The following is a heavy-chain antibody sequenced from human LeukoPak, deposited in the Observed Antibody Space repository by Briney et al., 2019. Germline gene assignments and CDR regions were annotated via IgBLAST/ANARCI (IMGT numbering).Heavy chain of an antibody. CDR2: ITGSGGDT. D-gene: IGHD5-18*01. CDR1: GFTFSSYA. J-gene: IGHJ4*02. CDR3: AKGSSDSRPYYFDY. Sequence: GGSLRLSCAASGFTFSSYAMSWVRQAPGKGLEWVSAITGSGGDTYHADSVKGRFTITRDNSINTLYLQVSSLRADDTAVYYCAKGSSDSRPYYFDYWGQGALVTVSS. V-gene: IGHV3-23*01.